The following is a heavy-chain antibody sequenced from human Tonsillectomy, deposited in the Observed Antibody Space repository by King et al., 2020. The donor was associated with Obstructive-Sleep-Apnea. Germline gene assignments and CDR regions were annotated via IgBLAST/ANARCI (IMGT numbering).Heavy chain of an antibody. Sequence: QLQESGPGLVKPSETLSLTCTVSGGSISSDYWSWFRHPPGKGLEWIGYIYYSGSTNYNPSLKSRVTISVDTSKNQFSLKLSSVTAADTAVYYCARSSSWSNWFDPWGQGTLVTVSS. D-gene: IGHD6-13*01. CDR3: ARSSSWSNWFDP. CDR1: GGSISSDY. J-gene: IGHJ5*02. CDR2: IYYSGST. V-gene: IGHV4-59*01.